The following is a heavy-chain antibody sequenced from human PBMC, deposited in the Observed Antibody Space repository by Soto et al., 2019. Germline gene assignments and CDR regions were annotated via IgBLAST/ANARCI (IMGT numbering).Heavy chain of an antibody. CDR2: IYHSGST. CDR3: AGAVYGSGAPLTHGMDG. CDR1: GGSISSSNW. V-gene: IGHV4-4*02. J-gene: IGHJ6*02. D-gene: IGHD3-10*01. Sequence: SETLSLTCAVSGGSISSSNWWSWVRQPPGKGLEWIGEIYHSGSTNYNPSLKSRVTISVDKSKNQFSLKLSSVTAADTAVYYCAGAVYGSGAPLTHGMDGWGQGTTVTVSS.